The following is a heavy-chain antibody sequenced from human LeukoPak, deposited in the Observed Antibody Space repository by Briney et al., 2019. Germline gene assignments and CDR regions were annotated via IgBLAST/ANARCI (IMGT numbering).Heavy chain of an antibody. CDR3: ASSDSSGYYSSGDYYYYMDV. V-gene: IGHV4-59*01. J-gene: IGHJ6*03. D-gene: IGHD3-22*01. CDR1: GGSISSYY. CDR2: IYYSGST. Sequence: SETLSLTCTVSGGSISSYYWSWIRQPPGKGLEWIGYIYYSGSTNYNPSLKSRVTISVDTSKNQFSLKLSSVTAADTAVYYCASSDSSGYYSSGDYYYYMDVWGKGTTVTVFS.